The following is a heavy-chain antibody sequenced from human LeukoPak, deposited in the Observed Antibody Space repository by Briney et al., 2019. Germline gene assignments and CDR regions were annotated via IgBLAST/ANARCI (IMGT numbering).Heavy chain of an antibody. D-gene: IGHD4-11*01. J-gene: IGHJ3*02. CDR1: GFTFDDYG. CDR2: INWNGGST. Sequence: GGSLRLSCAASGFTFDDYGMSWVRQAPGKGLEWVSGINWNGGSTGYADSVKGRFTISRDNAKNSLYLQMNSLRAEDTAVYYCARDSAPTVRFAFDIWGQGTMVTVSS. CDR3: ARDSAPTVRFAFDI. V-gene: IGHV3-20*04.